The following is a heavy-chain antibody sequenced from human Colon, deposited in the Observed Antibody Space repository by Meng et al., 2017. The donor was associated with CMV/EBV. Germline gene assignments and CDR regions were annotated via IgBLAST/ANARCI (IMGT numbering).Heavy chain of an antibody. CDR2: ISGSGGST. D-gene: IGHD6-19*01. CDR3: AKKEAAVAAR. CDR1: GFTFSSYA. J-gene: IGHJ4*02. V-gene: IGHV3-23*01. Sequence: LSCEVSGFTFSSYAMIWVRQAPGKGLEWVSAISGSGGSTYYADSVKGRFTISRDNSKNTLYLQMNSLRAEDTAVYYCAKKEAAVAARWGQGTLVTVSS.